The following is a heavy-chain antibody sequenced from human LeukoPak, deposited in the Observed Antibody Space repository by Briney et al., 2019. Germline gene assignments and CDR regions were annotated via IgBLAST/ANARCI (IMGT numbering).Heavy chain of an antibody. J-gene: IGHJ4*02. CDR1: GFTFGDYA. V-gene: IGHV3-49*04. D-gene: IGHD3-10*01. CDR3: SLHYYTSGSYYNNDSGFDY. CDR2: IRSKVYGGTI. Sequence: GGSLRLSCTGSGFTFGDYALSWVRQAPGKGLEWVGSIRSKVYGGTIENAASVKGRFTISRDDSKSIAYLQMNSLKTEDTAVYYCSLHYYTSGSYYNNDSGFDYWGQGTLVTVSS.